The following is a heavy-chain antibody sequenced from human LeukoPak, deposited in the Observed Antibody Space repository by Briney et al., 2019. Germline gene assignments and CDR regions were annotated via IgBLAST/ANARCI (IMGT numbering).Heavy chain of an antibody. D-gene: IGHD3-22*01. J-gene: IGHJ4*02. CDR3: ARDRPINYYDSSGYYDY. Sequence: SVKVSCKASGGTFSSYAISWVRQAPGQGLEWMGRIIPILGIANYAQKFQGGVTITADKSTSTAYMELSSLRSEDTAVYYCARDRPINYYDSSGYYDYWGQGTLVTVSS. CDR1: GGTFSSYA. V-gene: IGHV1-69*04. CDR2: IIPILGIA.